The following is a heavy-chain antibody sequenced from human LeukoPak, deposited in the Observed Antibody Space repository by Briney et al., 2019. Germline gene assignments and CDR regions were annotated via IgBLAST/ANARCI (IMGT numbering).Heavy chain of an antibody. J-gene: IGHJ4*02. CDR3: ARDGGSGWTGFDY. CDR1: GGSFISSY. CDR2: IYYIDNT. V-gene: IGHV4-59*01. D-gene: IGHD6-19*01. Sequence: PSETLSLTCTVSGGSFISSYGSWIRQPPGRGLEWIGYIYYIDNTSYHPSLRSRVTISVDTSRNQFSLKLNSVTAADTAVYYCARDGGSGWTGFDYWGQGTLVTVSS.